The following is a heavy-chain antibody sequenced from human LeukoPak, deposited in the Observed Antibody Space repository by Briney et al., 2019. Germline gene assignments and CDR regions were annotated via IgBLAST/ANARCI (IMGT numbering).Heavy chain of an antibody. CDR1: GGSIRSYY. D-gene: IGHD1/OR15-1a*01. CDR2: IYYSGST. J-gene: IGHJ4*02. V-gene: IGHV4-59*01. CDR3: ARSIIGTRSKFDY. Sequence: SETLSLTCSVSGGSIRSYYWSWIRQPPGKGLEWIGSIYYSGSTNYNPSLKSRVTISVDTSKNQFSLKLSSVTAADTAVYYCARSIIGTRSKFDYWGQGTLVTVSS.